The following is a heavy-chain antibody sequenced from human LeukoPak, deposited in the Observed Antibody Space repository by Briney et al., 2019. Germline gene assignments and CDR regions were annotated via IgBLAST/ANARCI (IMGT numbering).Heavy chain of an antibody. CDR1: GGSISSGDYY. D-gene: IGHD6-19*01. J-gene: IGHJ4*02. CDR3: ARTVPSGWYATHFDY. CDR2: IYHSGST. V-gene: IGHV4-30-4*01. Sequence: SETLSLTCTVSGGSISSGDYYWSWIRQPPGKGLEWIGYIYHSGSTYYNPSLKSRVTISVDTSKNQFSLKLSSVTAADTAVYYCARTVPSGWYATHFDYWGQGTLVTVSS.